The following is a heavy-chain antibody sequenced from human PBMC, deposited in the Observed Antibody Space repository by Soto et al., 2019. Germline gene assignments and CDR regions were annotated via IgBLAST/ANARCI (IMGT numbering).Heavy chain of an antibody. CDR2: IYYSGST. D-gene: IGHD5-12*01. J-gene: IGHJ2*01. CDR3: ARLSVIVATIGWYFDL. Sequence: QLQLQESGPGLVKPSETLSLTCTVSGGSISSSSYYWGWIRQPPGKGLEWIGSIYYSGSTYYNPSLKGRVTISVDTSKNQFSLKLSSVTAADTAVYYCARLSVIVATIGWYFDLWGRGTLVTVSS. V-gene: IGHV4-39*01. CDR1: GGSISSSSYY.